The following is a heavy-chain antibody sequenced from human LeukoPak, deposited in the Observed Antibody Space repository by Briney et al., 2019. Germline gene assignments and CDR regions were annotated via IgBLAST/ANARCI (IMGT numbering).Heavy chain of an antibody. CDR2: ISAYNGNT. CDR1: GYTFTSYG. V-gene: IGHV1-18*01. Sequence: ASVKVSCKASGYTFTSYGISWVRQAPGQGLEWMGWISAYNGNTNYAQKLQGRVTMTTDTSTSTAYMELRSLRSDDTAVYYCARDQFSVSYYYGMDVWGQGTTVTVSS. D-gene: IGHD3-10*01. J-gene: IGHJ6*02. CDR3: ARDQFSVSYYYGMDV.